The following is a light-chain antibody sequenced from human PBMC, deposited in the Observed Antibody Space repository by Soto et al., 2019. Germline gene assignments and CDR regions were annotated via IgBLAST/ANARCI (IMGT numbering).Light chain of an antibody. J-gene: IGKJ5*01. CDR1: QTVSSNY. Sequence: IVMTQSPATLSVSPGERATLSCRASQTVSSNYLAWCQQKPGQAPRLLIYGASSRATGIPDRFSGSGSGTDFTLTISRLEPEDFAVYYCQQYGSSPPITFGQGTRLEIK. V-gene: IGKV3-20*01. CDR2: GAS. CDR3: QQYGSSPPIT.